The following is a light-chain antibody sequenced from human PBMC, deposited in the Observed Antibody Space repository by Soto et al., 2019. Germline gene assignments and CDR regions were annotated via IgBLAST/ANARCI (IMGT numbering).Light chain of an antibody. CDR1: SSDVGAYNY. CDR2: EVS. Sequence: QSALTQPASVSGSPGQSITISCTGTSSDVGAYNYVSWYQHHPGGAPRLIIYEVSNRPSGVSNRFSGSKSGNTASLRISGLQSKDEADFYCNSYPATSERVFGGGTRAT. CDR3: NSYPATSERV. V-gene: IGLV2-14*01. J-gene: IGLJ1*01.